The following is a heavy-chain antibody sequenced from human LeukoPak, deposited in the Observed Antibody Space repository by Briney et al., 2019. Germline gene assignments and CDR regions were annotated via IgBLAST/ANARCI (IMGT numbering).Heavy chain of an antibody. CDR1: GYTFTVHY. Sequence: GASVKVSCKASGYTFTVHYIHWVRQAPGQGLEWMGWINPNSGGTSYAQKFQGRVTMTRDTSINTAYMELNRLKSDDAAVFYCARQMTSSFICLDPWGQGTLVTVSS. D-gene: IGHD3-10*01. V-gene: IGHV1-2*02. CDR2: INPNSGGT. J-gene: IGHJ5*02. CDR3: ARQMTSSFICLDP.